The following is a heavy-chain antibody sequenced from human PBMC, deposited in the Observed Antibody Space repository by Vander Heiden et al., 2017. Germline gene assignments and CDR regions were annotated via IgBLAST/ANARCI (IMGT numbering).Heavy chain of an antibody. Sequence: VQSGAEAKKPGAPVKVPCTASGYAFSGYYVHWVRQAPGQGLEWMGWINPNNGDTNYAQKFQGRFTMTRDTSISTAYMESSRRRSDDTALYFCARGNAYTKGDVLDLWGQGTVVTVSS. CDR3: ARGNAYTKGDVLDL. J-gene: IGHJ3*01. CDR1: GYAFSGYY. V-gene: IGHV1-2*02. CDR2: INPNNGDT. D-gene: IGHD4-4*01.